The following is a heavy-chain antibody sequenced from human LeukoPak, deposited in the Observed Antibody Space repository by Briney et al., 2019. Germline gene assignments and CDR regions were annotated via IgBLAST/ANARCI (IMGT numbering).Heavy chain of an antibody. J-gene: IGHJ4*02. Sequence: ASVKVSCKASGYTFTSYGISWVRPAPGQGLEWMGWISAYNGNTNYAQKLQGRITMTTDTSTSTAYIELRSLRSDDTARYYCARHSGYDPTSHLDYWGQGTLVTVSS. CDR1: GYTFTSYG. V-gene: IGHV1-18*01. CDR3: ARHSGYDPTSHLDY. CDR2: ISAYNGNT. D-gene: IGHD5-12*01.